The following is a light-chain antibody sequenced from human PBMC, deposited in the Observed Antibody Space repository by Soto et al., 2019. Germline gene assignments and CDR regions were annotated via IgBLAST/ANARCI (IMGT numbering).Light chain of an antibody. V-gene: IGLV1-51*02. Sequence: QSLLTQPPSVSAAPGQRVTISCSGSSSNIGRSYVCWYQQLPGAAPKLLIYETYQRPSGIPDRFSGSKSGTSATLDITGLQTGDEADYYCGTWDSSLNTDVFGTGTKVTVL. CDR2: ETY. CDR3: GTWDSSLNTDV. CDR1: SSNIGRSY. J-gene: IGLJ1*01.